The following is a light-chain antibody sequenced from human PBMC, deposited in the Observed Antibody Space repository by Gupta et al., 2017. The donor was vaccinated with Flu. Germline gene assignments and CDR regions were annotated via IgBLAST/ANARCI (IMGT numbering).Light chain of an antibody. CDR2: QDT. CDR1: KLGDKY. V-gene: IGLV3-1*01. Sequence: SSELTQPPSVSVSAGQTATITCSGDKLGDKYACWYQQKPGQSPVLVIYQDTKRPAGTPERFSGSNSGNTATLTISGTQALDEADYYCQAWDSSTEVFGTGTKVTVL. CDR3: QAWDSSTEV. J-gene: IGLJ1*01.